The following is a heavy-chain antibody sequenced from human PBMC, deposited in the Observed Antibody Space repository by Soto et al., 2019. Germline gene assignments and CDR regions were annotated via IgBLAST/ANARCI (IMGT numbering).Heavy chain of an antibody. D-gene: IGHD6-6*01. CDR1: GFTFSSYG. CDR2: IWYDGSNK. J-gene: IGHJ4*02. V-gene: IGHV3-33*01. CDR3: ARDRNIEYGQLVD. Sequence: HPGGSLRLSCAASGFTFSSYGMHWVRQAPGKGLEWVAVIWYDGSNKYYADSVKGRFTISRDNSKNTLYLQMNSLRAEDTAVYYCARDRNIEYGQLVDWGQGTLVTVSS.